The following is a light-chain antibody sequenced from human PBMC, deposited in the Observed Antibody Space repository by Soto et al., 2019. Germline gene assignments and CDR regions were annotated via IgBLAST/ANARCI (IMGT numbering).Light chain of an antibody. CDR3: QQSYSAPRT. J-gene: IGKJ1*01. CDR2: AVS. V-gene: IGKV1-39*01. Sequence: DIQMTQSPSSLFASVGDIVTITCRASQRISSYLNWYQQKPGKAPKILIYAVSNLQSGVPSRFSGSGSGTDFTLTISSLQPEDFATYYCQQSYSAPRTFGQGTKVEIK. CDR1: QRISSY.